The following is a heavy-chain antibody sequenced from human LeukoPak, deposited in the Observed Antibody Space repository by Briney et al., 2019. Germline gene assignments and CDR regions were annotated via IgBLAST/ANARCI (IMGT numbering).Heavy chain of an antibody. D-gene: IGHD3-22*01. Sequence: ASVKVSCKASGYTFTSYAMNWVRQAPGQGLEWMGWINTNTGNPTYVQGFTGRFVFSLDTSVSTAYLQISSLKAEDTAVYYCARAHYASSNIKVPFDVWGKGTTVTVSS. CDR1: GYTFTSYA. J-gene: IGHJ6*04. V-gene: IGHV7-4-1*02. CDR2: INTNTGNP. CDR3: ARAHYASSNIKVPFDV.